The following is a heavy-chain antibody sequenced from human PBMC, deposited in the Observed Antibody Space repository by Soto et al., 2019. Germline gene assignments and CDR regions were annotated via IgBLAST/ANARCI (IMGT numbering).Heavy chain of an antibody. Sequence: QVQLQQWGAGLLKPSETLSLTCAVYGGSFRNYYWSWIRQPPGKGLEWIGEINHSGSTNHNPSLKSRVTISVDTSKKQFSLRLSSVTAADTAVYYCARGNYYASGDYYNVPIDYWVQGTLVTVSS. V-gene: IGHV4-34*01. D-gene: IGHD3-10*01. CDR3: ARGNYYASGDYYNVPIDY. CDR2: INHSGST. CDR1: GGSFRNYY. J-gene: IGHJ4*02.